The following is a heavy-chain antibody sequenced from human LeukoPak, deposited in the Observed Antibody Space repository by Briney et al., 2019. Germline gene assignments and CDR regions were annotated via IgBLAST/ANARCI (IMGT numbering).Heavy chain of an antibody. V-gene: IGHV3-33*01. Sequence: GGSLRLSCAASGFTFSIYGMHWVRQAPGKGLEWVAVIWYDGSNKYYAVSVKGRFTISRDNSKNTLYLQINSLRAEDTAVYYCARDLTTSGWSILYYYYGMDVWGQGTTVTVSS. J-gene: IGHJ6*02. D-gene: IGHD6-19*01. CDR2: IWYDGSNK. CDR1: GFTFSIYG. CDR3: ARDLTTSGWSILYYYYGMDV.